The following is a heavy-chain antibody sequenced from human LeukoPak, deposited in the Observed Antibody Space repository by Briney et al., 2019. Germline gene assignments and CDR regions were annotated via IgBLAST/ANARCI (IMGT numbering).Heavy chain of an antibody. CDR1: GYTFTIYG. V-gene: IGHV1-18*01. CDR3: ARYNRYYYYGMDV. Sequence: GASVTVSFKSSGYTFTIYGISWVRQAPGQGLEWMGWISAYNGNTNYAQKFQGRVTMTRDTSISTAYMELSRLRSDDTAVYYCARYNRYYYYGMDVWGQGTTVTVSS. J-gene: IGHJ6*02. CDR2: ISAYNGNT. D-gene: IGHD1-14*01.